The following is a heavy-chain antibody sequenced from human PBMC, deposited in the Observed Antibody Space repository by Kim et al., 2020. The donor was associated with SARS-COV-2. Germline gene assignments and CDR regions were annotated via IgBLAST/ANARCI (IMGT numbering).Heavy chain of an antibody. J-gene: IGHJ6*02. Sequence: GGSLRLSCAASGFTFSSYAMHWVRQAPGKGLEWVAVISYDGSNKYYADSVKGRFTISRDNSKNTLYLQMNSLRAEDTAVYYCARDYWGYCSSTSCYMEAISRRRSKGMDVWGQGTTVTVSS. CDR3: ARDYWGYCSSTSCYMEAISRRRSKGMDV. D-gene: IGHD2-2*02. CDR2: ISYDGSNK. CDR1: GFTFSSYA. V-gene: IGHV3-30-3*01.